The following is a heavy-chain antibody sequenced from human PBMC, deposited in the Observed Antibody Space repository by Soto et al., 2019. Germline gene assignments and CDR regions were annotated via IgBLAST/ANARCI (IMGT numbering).Heavy chain of an antibody. D-gene: IGHD3-3*01. V-gene: IGHV3-73*01. CDR3: SRQASDFWSSKPQDYMNV. Sequence: EVQLVESGGGLVQPGGSLKLSCAASGFTFSGSAMHWVRQASGKGLEWVGRIRSKANNYATAYGASGKGRFTISRDDRKITAYLHTNSLKTEDTGVYYCSRQASDFWSSKPQDYMNVLGKGPTLTVAS. CDR2: IRSKANNYAT. J-gene: IGHJ6*03. CDR1: GFTFSGSA.